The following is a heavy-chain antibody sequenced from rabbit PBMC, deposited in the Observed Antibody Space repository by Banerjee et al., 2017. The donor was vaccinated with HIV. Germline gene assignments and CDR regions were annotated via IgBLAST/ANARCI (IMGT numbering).Heavy chain of an antibody. J-gene: IGHJ4*01. D-gene: IGHD2-1*01. V-gene: IGHV1S47*01. CDR1: GFDFSSNA. Sequence: QEQLVESGGGLVQPEGSLTLTCKAAGFDFSSNAICWVRQAPGKGPGWIACIDLGDGSTYDASWVNGRFSISRSTSLNTVTLQMTSLTVADTATHFCARGVYDDYDTYYFDLWGPGTLVTVS. CDR2: IDLGDGST. CDR3: ARGVYDDYDTYYFDL.